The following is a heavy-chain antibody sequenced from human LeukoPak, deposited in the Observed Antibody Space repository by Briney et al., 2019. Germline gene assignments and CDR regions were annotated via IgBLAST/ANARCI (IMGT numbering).Heavy chain of an antibody. J-gene: IGHJ3*02. CDR2: ISSSGSTI. D-gene: IGHD5-12*01. V-gene: IGHV3-11*01. Sequence: GSLRLSCAASGFTFSDYYMSWIRQAPGKGLEGVSYISSSGSTIHYADSVKGRFTISRDNAKNSLYLQMNSLRAEDTAVYYCARDPFSTIGRWLQSDDAFDIWGQGTMVTVSS. CDR3: ARDPFSTIGRWLQSDDAFDI. CDR1: GFTFSDYY.